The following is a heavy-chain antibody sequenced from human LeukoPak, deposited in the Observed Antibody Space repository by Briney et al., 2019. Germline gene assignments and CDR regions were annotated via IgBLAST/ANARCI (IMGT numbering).Heavy chain of an antibody. CDR3: ANGLGFMDV. D-gene: IGHD2-15*01. J-gene: IGHJ6*04. Sequence: GGSLRLSCAASGFTFTGYAMSWLRQAPGKGLEFVSAISGDAANTFYADSVKGRFTISRDNSKNTLYLQMNSLRAEDTAVYYCANGLGFMDVWGKGTTVTVSS. V-gene: IGHV3-23*01. CDR2: ISGDAANT. CDR1: GFTFTGYA.